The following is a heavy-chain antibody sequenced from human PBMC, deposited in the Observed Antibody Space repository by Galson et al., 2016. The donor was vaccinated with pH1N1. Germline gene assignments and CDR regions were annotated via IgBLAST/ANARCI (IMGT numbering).Heavy chain of an antibody. Sequence: SLRLSCAASGFSVSSNYVTWVRQAPGKGLEWVSVLYSGGSAYYADSVRGRFTISRDYSKNTVFLQMNSLRAEDTAVYYCAGGPQLDLYSDRGSYFGYWGQGTLVTVSS. CDR1: GFSVSSNY. J-gene: IGHJ4*02. V-gene: IGHV3-66*02. CDR3: AGGPQLDLYSDRGSYFGY. CDR2: LYSGGSA. D-gene: IGHD4-17*01.